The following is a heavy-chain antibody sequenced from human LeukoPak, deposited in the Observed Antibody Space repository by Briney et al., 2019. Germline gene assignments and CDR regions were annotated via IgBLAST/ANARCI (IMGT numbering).Heavy chain of an antibody. V-gene: IGHV2-70*01. CDR3: AWISHYDILTGYDSFDY. D-gene: IGHD3-9*01. Sequence: ESGPALVKPTQTLTLTCTFSGFSLSTSGMCVSWIRQPPGKALEWLALIDWDDDKYYSISLKTRLTISKDTSKNQVVLTMTNMDPVDTATYYCAWISHYDILTGYDSFDYWGQGTLVTVSS. CDR1: GFSLSTSGMC. CDR2: IDWDDDK. J-gene: IGHJ4*02.